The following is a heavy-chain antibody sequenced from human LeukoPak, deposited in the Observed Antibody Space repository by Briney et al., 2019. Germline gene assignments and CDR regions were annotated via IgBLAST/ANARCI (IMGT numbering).Heavy chain of an antibody. Sequence: ASVKVSCKASGYTFTSYGISWVRQAPGQGLEWMGWISAYNGNTNYAQKLQGRVTMTTDTSTSTAYMGLRSLRSDDTAVYYCARFGGSGSYYKAFDYWGQGTLVTVSS. J-gene: IGHJ4*02. CDR2: ISAYNGNT. V-gene: IGHV1-18*01. CDR1: GYTFTSYG. D-gene: IGHD3-10*01. CDR3: ARFGGSGSYYKAFDY.